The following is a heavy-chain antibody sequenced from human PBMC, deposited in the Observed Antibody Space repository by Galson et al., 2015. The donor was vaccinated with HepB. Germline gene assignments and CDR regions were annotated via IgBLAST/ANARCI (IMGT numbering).Heavy chain of an antibody. Sequence: SVKVSCKASGYTFTSYGISWVRQAPGQGLEWMGWISAYNGNTNCAQKLQGRVTMTTDTSTSTAYMELRSLISDDTAVYYCARGPSLRFLEWLLRYYYMDVWGKGTTVTVSS. CDR1: GYTFTSYG. CDR2: ISAYNGNT. D-gene: IGHD3-3*01. V-gene: IGHV1-18*01. J-gene: IGHJ6*03. CDR3: ARGPSLRFLEWLLRYYYMDV.